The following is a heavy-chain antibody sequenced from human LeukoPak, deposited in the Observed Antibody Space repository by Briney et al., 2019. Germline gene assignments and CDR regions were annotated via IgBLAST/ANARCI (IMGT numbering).Heavy chain of an antibody. D-gene: IGHD2-8*02. V-gene: IGHV3-30*02. CDR1: GFTFSNAW. CDR3: ARVLTGSWDWFDP. Sequence: GGSLRLSCAASGFTFSNAWMSWVRQAPGKGLEWVAFIRYDGSNKYYADSVKGRFTISRDNAKNTLYLQMSSLRAEDTAVYYCARVLTGSWDWFDPWGQGTLVTVSS. J-gene: IGHJ5*02. CDR2: IRYDGSNK.